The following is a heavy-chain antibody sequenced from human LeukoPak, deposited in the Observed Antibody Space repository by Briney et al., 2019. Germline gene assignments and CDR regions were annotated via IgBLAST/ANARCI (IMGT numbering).Heavy chain of an antibody. J-gene: IGHJ6*03. CDR1: GGTFSNYA. Sequence: SVKVSCKASGGTFSNYAISWVRQAPGQGLEWLGGIIPMFGTAKYAQKFQGRVTITTDESTTTAYMELISLRFEDTAVYYCARKGPANYYYYYMDVWGKGATVTVSS. CDR2: IIPMFGTA. CDR3: ARKGPANYYYYYMDV. V-gene: IGHV1-69*05. D-gene: IGHD2-2*01.